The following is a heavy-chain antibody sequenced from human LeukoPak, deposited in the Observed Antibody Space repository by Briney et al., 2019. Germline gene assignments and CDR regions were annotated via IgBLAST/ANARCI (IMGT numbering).Heavy chain of an antibody. V-gene: IGHV3-74*01. Sequence: AGGSLRLSCAASGFTFSSYWMHWVRQAPGKGLVWVSRINTDGSSTSYADSVKGRFTISRDNAKNTLYLQMNSLRAEDTAVYYCAKDRNYDFTVDAFDIWGQGTTVTVSS. CDR2: INTDGSST. D-gene: IGHD3-3*01. CDR3: AKDRNYDFTVDAFDI. CDR1: GFTFSSYW. J-gene: IGHJ3*02.